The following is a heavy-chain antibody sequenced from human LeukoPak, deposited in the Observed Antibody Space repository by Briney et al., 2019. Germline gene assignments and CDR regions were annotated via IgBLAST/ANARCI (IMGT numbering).Heavy chain of an antibody. Sequence: GGSLRLSCAASGFTFSSYGMHWVRQAPGKGLEWVAVIWYDGSNKYYADSVKGRFTISRDNSKNTLYLQMNSLRAEDTAVYYCARDLVDIVVVPAAMPQLIYWGQGTLVTVSS. J-gene: IGHJ4*02. CDR2: IWYDGSNK. D-gene: IGHD2-2*01. CDR1: GFTFSSYG. CDR3: ARDLVDIVVVPAAMPQLIY. V-gene: IGHV3-33*01.